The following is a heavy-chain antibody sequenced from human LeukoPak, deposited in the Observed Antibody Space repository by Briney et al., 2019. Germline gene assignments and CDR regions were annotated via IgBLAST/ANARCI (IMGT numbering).Heavy chain of an antibody. CDR1: GHTFTSYY. CDR2: INPSGGST. V-gene: IGHV1-46*01. D-gene: IGHD7-27*01. Sequence: GASEKVSCKASGHTFTSYYMHWVRQAPGQGLEWMGIINPSGGSTSYAQKFQGRVTMTRDTSTSTVYMELSSLRSEDTAVYYCASNNWGCAFDPWGQGTLVAVSS. J-gene: IGHJ5*02. CDR3: ASNNWGCAFDP.